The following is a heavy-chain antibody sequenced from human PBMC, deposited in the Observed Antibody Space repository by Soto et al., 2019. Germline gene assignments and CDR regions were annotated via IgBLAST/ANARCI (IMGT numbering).Heavy chain of an antibody. Sequence: GGSLRLSCAISEFTFYIYSMSWVRQAPGMGLEWVSSISSDSSYLYYSESVKGRFTISRDNAKNSLFLQMNSLRVEDSAVYFCAKASDGGWPYYFDSWGQGALVTVSS. V-gene: IGHV3-21*04. CDR3: AKASDGGWPYYFDS. D-gene: IGHD2-15*01. CDR2: ISSDSSYL. J-gene: IGHJ4*02. CDR1: EFTFYIYS.